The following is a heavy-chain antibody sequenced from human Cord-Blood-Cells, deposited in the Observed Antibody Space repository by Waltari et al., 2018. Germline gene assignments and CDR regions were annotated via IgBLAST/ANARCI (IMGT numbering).Heavy chain of an antibody. J-gene: IGHJ6*03. D-gene: IGHD3-3*01. CDR3: ARGLGFLEWLYYYYYMDV. CDR2: INHSGST. V-gene: IGHV4-34*01. CDR1: GGSFSGYY. Sequence: QVQLQQWGAGLLKPSETLSITCAVYGGSFSGYYWSWIRQPPGKGLEWIGEINHSGSTNYNPSLKSRVTISVDTSKNQFSLKLSSVTAADTAVYYCARGLGFLEWLYYYYYMDVWGKGTTVTVSS.